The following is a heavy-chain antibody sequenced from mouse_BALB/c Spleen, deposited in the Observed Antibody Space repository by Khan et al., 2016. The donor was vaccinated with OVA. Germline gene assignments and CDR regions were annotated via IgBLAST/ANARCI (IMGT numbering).Heavy chain of an antibody. CDR2: ITYSGST. CDR3: ARTARIKY. D-gene: IGHD1-2*01. J-gene: IGHJ2*01. CDR1: GYSITSGYG. V-gene: IGHV3-1*02. Sequence: EVQLQESGPGLVKPSQSLSLTCTVTGYSITSGYGWNWIRQFPGNKLEWMGSITYSGSTNYNPSLKSRISITRDTSKNQFFLQLNSVTTEDTATYYCARTARIKYWGQGTTLTVSS.